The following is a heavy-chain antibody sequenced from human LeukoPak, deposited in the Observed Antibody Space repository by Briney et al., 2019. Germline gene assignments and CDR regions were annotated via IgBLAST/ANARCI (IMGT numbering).Heavy chain of an antibody. J-gene: IGHJ4*02. CDR2: IGISSGNT. V-gene: IGHV3-48*01. D-gene: IGHD2-2*01. CDR1: GFTFSSYS. CDR3: ARDTKYAFDN. Sequence: GGSLRLSCAASGFTFSSYSMNWVRQAPGKGLELISYIGISSGNTKYADSVKGRFTISGDKAKNSLYLQMNSLRVEDTAVYYCARDTKYAFDNWGQGTLVTVSS.